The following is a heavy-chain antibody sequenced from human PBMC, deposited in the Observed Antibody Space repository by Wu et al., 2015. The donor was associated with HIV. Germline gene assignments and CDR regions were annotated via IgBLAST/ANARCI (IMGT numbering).Heavy chain of an antibody. CDR3: AINTDSVATSLYSLGV. V-gene: IGHV1-69*13. CDR2: ITPMFGTT. Sequence: QVHLVQSGAEVKKPGSSVKVSCETSGRTFTMHAINWVRQAPGKGLEWMGRITPMFGTTKYAQKFQGRVTITADKSTGTAYMEVNSLKSEDTAVYYCAINTDSVATSLYSLGVWGQGTVVTVSS. J-gene: IGHJ6*02. CDR1: GRTFTMHA. D-gene: IGHD5-12*01.